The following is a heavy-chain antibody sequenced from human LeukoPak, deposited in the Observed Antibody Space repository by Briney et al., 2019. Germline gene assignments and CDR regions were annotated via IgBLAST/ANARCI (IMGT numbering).Heavy chain of an antibody. Sequence: GGSLRLSCAASGFTFSSYEMNWVRQAPGKGLEWVSYISSSGSTIYYADSVKGRFTISRDSAKNSLYLQMNSLRAEDTAVYYCARVGGDFWSGLCFDYWGQGTLVTVSS. CDR2: ISSSGSTI. CDR1: GFTFSSYE. D-gene: IGHD3-3*01. V-gene: IGHV3-48*03. CDR3: ARVGGDFWSGLCFDY. J-gene: IGHJ4*02.